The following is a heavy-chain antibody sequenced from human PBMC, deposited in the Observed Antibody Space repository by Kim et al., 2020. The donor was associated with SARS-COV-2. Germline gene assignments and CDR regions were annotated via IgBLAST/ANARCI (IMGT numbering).Heavy chain of an antibody. J-gene: IGHJ3*02. Sequence: TYNNPSLKSLVTISVDTSKSQFSRKLSSVTAADTAVYYCARERAAAFDIWGQGTMVTVSS. CDR2: T. V-gene: IGHV4-31*01. CDR3: ARERAAAFDI.